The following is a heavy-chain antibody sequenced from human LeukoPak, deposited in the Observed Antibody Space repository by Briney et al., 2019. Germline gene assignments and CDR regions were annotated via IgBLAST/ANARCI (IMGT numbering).Heavy chain of an antibody. CDR3: VRGDYYGSGTYGHFEY. J-gene: IGHJ4*02. D-gene: IGHD3-10*01. CDR1: GGSISSGNYY. V-gene: IGHV4-30-4*01. CDR2: INYSGRT. Sequence: KPSQTLSLTCTVPGGSISSGNYYWSWIRQSPGKGLEWIGYINYSGRTYYDPSLKSRITMSRDTSKNQFSLRLTSVTAADTAVYFCVRGDYYGSGTYGHFEYWGQGTLVTVSS.